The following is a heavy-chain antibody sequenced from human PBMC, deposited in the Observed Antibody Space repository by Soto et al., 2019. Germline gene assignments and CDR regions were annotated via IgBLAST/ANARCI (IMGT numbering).Heavy chain of an antibody. CDR1: GGTFSSYA. CDR2: IIPIFGTA. V-gene: IGHV1-69*06. CDR3: AREARSSSWYDYYGMDV. Sequence: GASVKVSCKASGGTFSSYAISWVRQAPGQGLEWMGGIIPIFGTANYAQKFQGRVTITADKSTSTAYMELSSLRSEDTAVYYCAREARSSSWYDYYGMDVWGQGTTVTVS. J-gene: IGHJ6*02. D-gene: IGHD6-13*01.